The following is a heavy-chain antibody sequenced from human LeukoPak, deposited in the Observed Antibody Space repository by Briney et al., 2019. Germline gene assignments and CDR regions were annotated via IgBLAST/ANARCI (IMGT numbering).Heavy chain of an antibody. CDR3: ARDRGLTKSGGVGFDY. V-gene: IGHV4-59*01. Sequence: SETLSLTCTVSGGSISSYYWSWIRQPPGKGLEWIRYIYYSGSTNYNPSLKSRVTISVDTSKNQFSLKLSSVTAADTAVYYCARDRGLTKSGGVGFDYWGQGTLVTVSS. D-gene: IGHD3-10*02. CDR1: GGSISSYY. J-gene: IGHJ4*02. CDR2: IYYSGST.